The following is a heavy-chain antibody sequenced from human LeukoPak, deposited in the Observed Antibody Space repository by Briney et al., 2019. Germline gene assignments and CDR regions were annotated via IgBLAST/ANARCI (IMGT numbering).Heavy chain of an antibody. CDR3: ARVSHCSGGSCYSLPFDY. CDR2: ITGSGGST. V-gene: IGHV3-23*01. CDR1: GFTFSNYA. J-gene: IGHJ4*02. Sequence: GGSLRLSCAASGFTFSNYAMSWVRQAPGKGLEWVSSITGSGGSTYYADSVKGRFTISRDNSKNTLYLQMNSLRAEDTAVYYCARVSHCSGGSCYSLPFDYWGQGTLVTVSS. D-gene: IGHD2-15*01.